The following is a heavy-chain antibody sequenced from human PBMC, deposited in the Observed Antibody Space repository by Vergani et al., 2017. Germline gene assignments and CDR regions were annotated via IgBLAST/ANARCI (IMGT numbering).Heavy chain of an antibody. CDR3: ARKMRSSWYHWFDP. J-gene: IGHJ5*02. CDR1: GATFRSNT. D-gene: IGHD6-13*01. Sequence: QVQLVQSGAEVKKPGSSVTVSCKASGATFRSNTISWVRQVPGQGLEWMGRINPNSGGTNYAQKFQGRVTMTRDMSISTAYMELSRLRSDDTAVYYCARKMRSSWYHWFDPWGQGTLVTVSS. V-gene: IGHV1-2*02. CDR2: INPNSGGT.